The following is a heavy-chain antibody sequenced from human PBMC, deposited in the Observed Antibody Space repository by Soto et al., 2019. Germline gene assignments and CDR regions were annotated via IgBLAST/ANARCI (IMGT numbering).Heavy chain of an antibody. Sequence: EVQLLESGGGLVQPGGSLRLSCAASGFSFSTYAMSWVRQAPGKGLEWVSAISGSGGTTHYADSVTGRFTISRDNSKNTLHLQMNSLRAEDTAIYYCAKWEYCSAGTCYGDSWGQGTLVTVSS. J-gene: IGHJ5*01. CDR3: AKWEYCSAGTCYGDS. D-gene: IGHD2-15*01. CDR2: ISGSGGTT. CDR1: GFSFSTYA. V-gene: IGHV3-23*01.